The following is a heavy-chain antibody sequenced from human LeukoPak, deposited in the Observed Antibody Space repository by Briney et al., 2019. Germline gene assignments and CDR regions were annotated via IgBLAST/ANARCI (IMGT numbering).Heavy chain of an antibody. CDR3: ARGVDTGYGDYGGDALDI. Sequence: GASVKVSCKASGYTFTSYGISWVRQAPGQGLEWMGWISAYNGNTNYAQKLQGRVTMTTDTSTSTAYMELRSLRSDDTAVYYCARGVDTGYGDYGGDALDIWGQGTMVTVSS. CDR1: GYTFTSYG. CDR2: ISAYNGNT. V-gene: IGHV1-18*01. D-gene: IGHD4-17*01. J-gene: IGHJ3*02.